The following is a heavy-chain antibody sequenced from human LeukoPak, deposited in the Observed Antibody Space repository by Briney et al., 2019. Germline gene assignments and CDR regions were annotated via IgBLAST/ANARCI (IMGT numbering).Heavy chain of an antibody. CDR1: GYTFTSYD. CDR2: MNPNSGNT. CDR3: ARATDGRLLWFGELLKNWFDP. Sequence: GASVTVSCKASGYTFTSYDINWVRQATGQGLEWMGWMNPNSGNTGYAQKFQGRVTMTRNTSISTAYMELSSLKSEDTAVYYCARATDGRLLWFGELLKNWFDPWGQGTLVTVSS. D-gene: IGHD3-10*01. V-gene: IGHV1-8*01. J-gene: IGHJ5*02.